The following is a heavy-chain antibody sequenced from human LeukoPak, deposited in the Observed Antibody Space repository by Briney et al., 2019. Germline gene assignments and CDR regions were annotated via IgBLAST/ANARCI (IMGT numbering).Heavy chain of an antibody. V-gene: IGHV3-11*01. CDR2: ISSSGSTM. CDR3: ARDREDILTGFDY. J-gene: IGHJ4*02. D-gene: IGHD3-9*01. CDR1: AFTFSDYY. Sequence: GGSLRLSCAASAFTFSDYYMSWIRQAPGEGLEWVSYISSSGSTMYYADSVKGRFTISRDNAKNSLYLQMNSLRAEDTAVYYCARDREDILTGFDYWGQGTLVTVSS.